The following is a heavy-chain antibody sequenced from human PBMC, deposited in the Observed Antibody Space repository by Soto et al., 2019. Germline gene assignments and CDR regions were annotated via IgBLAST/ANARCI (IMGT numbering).Heavy chain of an antibody. J-gene: IGHJ4*02. CDR3: AREGYNFGPFDY. CDR2: ISYIFTT. D-gene: IGHD5-18*01. Sequence: SETLSLTCTVSGGSLSSYYWIWIRLPPVIGLEFIASISYIFTTNYNSSLKSRFTISIYTSKNQFSLKFNSVTAADTAVYYCAREGYNFGPFDYWGQGALVTVSS. V-gene: IGHV4-59*01. CDR1: GGSLSSYY.